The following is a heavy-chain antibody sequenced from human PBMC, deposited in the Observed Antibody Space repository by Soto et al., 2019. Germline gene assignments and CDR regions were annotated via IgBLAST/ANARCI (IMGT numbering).Heavy chain of an antibody. CDR3: AKALVGEVGATDY. D-gene: IGHD1-26*01. CDR2: ITRTDST. Sequence: PGGSLRLSGTASVFTFSNYAMSWVRQAPGKGLEWVSAITRTDSTYYADSVKGRFTISRDNSRNTLYLQMNSLGAEDAALYYCAKALVGEVGATDYWGQGTLVTVSS. J-gene: IGHJ4*02. V-gene: IGHV3-23*01. CDR1: VFTFSNYA.